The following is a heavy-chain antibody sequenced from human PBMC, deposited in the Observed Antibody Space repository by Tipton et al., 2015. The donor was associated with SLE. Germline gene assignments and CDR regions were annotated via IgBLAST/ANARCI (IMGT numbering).Heavy chain of an antibody. V-gene: IGHV3-30*19. CDR1: GFTFNKYG. D-gene: IGHD1-26*01. J-gene: IGHJ6*03. Sequence: SLRLSCVGSGFTFNKYGIHWVRQAPGKGLEWVAALSYDGNNKNYADSVRGRFTISRDNSKNTLYLEMNSLTTEDTAVYYCARDVVVGAAFRFYCTDVWGKGTTVTVSS. CDR3: ARDVVVGAAFRFYCTDV. CDR2: LSYDGNNK.